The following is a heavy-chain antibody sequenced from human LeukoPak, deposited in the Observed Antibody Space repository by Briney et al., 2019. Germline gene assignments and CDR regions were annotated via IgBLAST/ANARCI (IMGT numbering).Heavy chain of an antibody. Sequence: GGSLRLSCAASGFTFSSYSMNWVRQAPGKGLEWVSSISSSSSYIYYADSVKRRFTISRDNAKNSLYLQMNSLRAEDTAVYYCARDRSGSGWYYYNYGMDVWGQGTTVTVSS. V-gene: IGHV3-21*01. J-gene: IGHJ6*02. CDR3: ARDRSGSGWYYYNYGMDV. CDR1: GFTFSSYS. CDR2: ISSSSSYI. D-gene: IGHD6-19*01.